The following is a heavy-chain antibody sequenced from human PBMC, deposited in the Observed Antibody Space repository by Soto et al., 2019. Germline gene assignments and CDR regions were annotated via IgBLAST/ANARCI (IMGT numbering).Heavy chain of an antibody. CDR2: IYYSGST. Sequence: QVQLQESGPGLVKPSQTLSLTCTVSGGSISSGDYYWSWIRQPPGKGLEWIGYIYYSGSTYYNPSLKSRVTISVDPSQNQVSLKLSSVTAADTAVYYCARDVRHSVWPYFDYWGQGTLVTVSS. J-gene: IGHJ4*02. CDR3: ARDVRHSVWPYFDY. V-gene: IGHV4-30-4*01. D-gene: IGHD2-21*01. CDR1: GGSISSGDYY.